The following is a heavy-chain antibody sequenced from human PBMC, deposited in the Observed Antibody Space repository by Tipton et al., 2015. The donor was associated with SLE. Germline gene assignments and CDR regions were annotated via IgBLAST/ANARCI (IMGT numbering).Heavy chain of an antibody. CDR2: INPNGGA. V-gene: IGHV4-34*01. CDR1: GGSFSGFF. Sequence: TLSLTCDLFGGSFSGFFWSWIRQPPGKGLEWIAEINPNGGATFNRSLRGRVYVSLDASKKQLSLNLTSVTAADTAVYYCARGGEEGFDAFDLWGQGTLVSASS. D-gene: IGHD1-26*01. J-gene: IGHJ3*01. CDR3: ARGGEEGFDAFDL.